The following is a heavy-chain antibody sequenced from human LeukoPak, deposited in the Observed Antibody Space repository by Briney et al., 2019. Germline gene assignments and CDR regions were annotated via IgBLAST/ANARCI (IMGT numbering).Heavy chain of an antibody. Sequence: SETLSLTCTVPGGSISTYYWSWIRQPARKGLEWIGRIYTSGSTNYNPSLKSRVTMSVDTSKNQFSLKLSSVTAADTAVYYCARDSSVYYPFDYWGQGTLVTVSS. CDR2: IYTSGST. J-gene: IGHJ4*02. V-gene: IGHV4-4*07. CDR3: ARDSSVYYPFDY. CDR1: GGSISTYY. D-gene: IGHD3-22*01.